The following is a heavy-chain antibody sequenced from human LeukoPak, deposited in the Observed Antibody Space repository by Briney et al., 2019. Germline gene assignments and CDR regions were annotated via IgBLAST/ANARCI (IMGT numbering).Heavy chain of an antibody. V-gene: IGHV1-18*01. Sequence: ASVKLSGKASGSTFTGCGFSWVRQAPGQGLEWMGWISTYYGNTNYAQKLQDRVTMTTDTSTSTAYMELTSLRSDDTAVYYCARVYSTNYYGSGDRPFLFDYWGQGTVVTVSS. CDR1: GSTFTGCG. CDR2: ISTYYGNT. J-gene: IGHJ4*02. CDR3: ARVYSTNYYGSGDRPFLFDY. D-gene: IGHD3-10*01.